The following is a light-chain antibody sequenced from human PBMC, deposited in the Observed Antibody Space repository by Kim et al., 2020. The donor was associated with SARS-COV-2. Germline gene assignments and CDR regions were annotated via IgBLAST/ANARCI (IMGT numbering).Light chain of an antibody. CDR3: QQHNDWPYT. Sequence: EIVLTQSPATLSVSPGERATLSCRASQSVSDKLNWYQQKPGQAPKLLIYRASARAAGVPAGFSGSGSGTDFTLTISSLQSEDSAVYYCQQHNDWPYTFGRGTKLEI. V-gene: IGKV3-15*01. CDR2: RAS. J-gene: IGKJ2*01. CDR1: QSVSDK.